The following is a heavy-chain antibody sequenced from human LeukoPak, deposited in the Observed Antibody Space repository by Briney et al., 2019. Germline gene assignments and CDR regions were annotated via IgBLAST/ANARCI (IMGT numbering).Heavy chain of an antibody. CDR1: GFTFSIYV. J-gene: IGHJ4*02. CDR2: ISGTGAGT. V-gene: IGHV3-23*01. CDR3: AKVPGGNYFDY. Sequence: PGGSLRLSCAASGFTFSIYVMSWVRQAPGEGLQWVSTISGTGAGTYYADSVKGRFTTSRDNSKNTLYLQMNSLRAEDTAVYYCAKVPGGNYFDYWGQGTLVTVSS. D-gene: IGHD3-16*01.